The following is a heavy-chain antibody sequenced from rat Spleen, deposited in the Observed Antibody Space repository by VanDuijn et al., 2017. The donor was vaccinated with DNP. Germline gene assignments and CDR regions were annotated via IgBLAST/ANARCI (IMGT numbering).Heavy chain of an antibody. CDR2: ISYDGGST. J-gene: IGHJ2*01. CDR3: ASILRTTEGFDY. CDR1: GFTFSNYG. V-gene: IGHV5-29*01. D-gene: IGHD1-6*01. Sequence: EVQLVESGGGLVQPGRSLKLSCAASGFTFSNYGMAWVRQAPTKGLEWVATISYDGGSTYDRDSVKGRFNISRDDAKSTLYLQMHSLRTEDTATYSCASILRTTEGFDYWGQGVMVTVSS.